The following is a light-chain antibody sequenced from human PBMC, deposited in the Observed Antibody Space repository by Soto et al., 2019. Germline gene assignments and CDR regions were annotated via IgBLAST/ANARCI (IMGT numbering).Light chain of an antibody. J-gene: IGKJ4*01. CDR3: QQSYTIPHT. CDR2: AAF. V-gene: IGKV1-39*01. CDR1: QSISTY. Sequence: DIQMTQSPPSLSASVGDRVIITCRASQSISTYLNWYQQKPGKAPKLLIYAAFNLESGVPSRFSGTRSGTDFTLTISSLQPEDFATFYCQQSYTIPHTFGGGTKVEI.